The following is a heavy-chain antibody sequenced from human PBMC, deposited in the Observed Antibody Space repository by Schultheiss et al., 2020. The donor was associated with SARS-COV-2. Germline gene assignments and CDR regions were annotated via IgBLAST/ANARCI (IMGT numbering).Heavy chain of an antibody. Sequence: GGSLRLSCAASGFTFSSYGMHWVRQAPGKGLEWVAVISYDGSNKYYADSVKGRFTISRDNSKNTLYLQMNSLRAEDTAVYYCAKGSSSGYRGDYFDYWGQGTLVTVSS. CDR3: AKGSSSGYRGDYFDY. CDR2: ISYDGSNK. V-gene: IGHV3-30*18. J-gene: IGHJ4*02. CDR1: GFTFSSYG. D-gene: IGHD3-22*01.